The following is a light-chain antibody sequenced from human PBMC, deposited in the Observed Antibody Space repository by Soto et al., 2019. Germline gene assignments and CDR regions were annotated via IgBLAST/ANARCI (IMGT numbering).Light chain of an antibody. CDR1: QSVSSH. Sequence: TLSPAERSASVGDSVHITCRASQSVSSHLNWYQQKPGKAPKFLIYGASTLQSGVPSRFSGSGSGTDFTLTVSSLQPEDFAAYYCQQGYTSRITFGQGTRLEIK. CDR2: GAS. J-gene: IGKJ5*01. V-gene: IGKV1-39*01. CDR3: QQGYTSRIT.